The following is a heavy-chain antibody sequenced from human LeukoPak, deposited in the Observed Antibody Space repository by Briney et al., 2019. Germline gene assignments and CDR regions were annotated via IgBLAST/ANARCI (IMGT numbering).Heavy chain of an antibody. V-gene: IGHV3-23*01. CDR2: ISGSGGST. CDR3: AKSARYYFDY. CDR1: GNYW. Sequence: GGSLRLSCAASGNYWMHWVRQAPGKGLEWVSAISGSGGSTYYADSVKGRFTISRDNSKNTLYLQMNSLRAEDTAVYYCAKSARYYFDYWGQGTLVTVSS. J-gene: IGHJ4*02.